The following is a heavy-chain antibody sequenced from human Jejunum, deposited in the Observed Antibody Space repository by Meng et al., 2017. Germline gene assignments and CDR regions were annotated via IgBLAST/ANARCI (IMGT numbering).Heavy chain of an antibody. CDR2: ISSSSYYS. D-gene: IGHD3-9*01. CDR1: GFTFSSYS. V-gene: IGHV3-21*01. Sequence: GESLKISCAASGFTFSSYSMSWVRQAPGKGLEWVSAISSSSYYSYYADSMKGRFTISRDNAKNSLYLQMNSLTAEDTAVYYCARVHIVRQLRYFTYEIDVWGQGTTVTVSS. CDR3: ARVHIVRQLRYFTYEIDV. J-gene: IGHJ6*02.